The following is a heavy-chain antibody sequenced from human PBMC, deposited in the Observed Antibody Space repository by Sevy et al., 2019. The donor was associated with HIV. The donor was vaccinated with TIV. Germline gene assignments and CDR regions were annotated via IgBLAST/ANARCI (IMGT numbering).Heavy chain of an antibody. Sequence: GESLKISCKGSLYSFSNYWIGWVRQMPGKGLEWMGIIYPSDSDTRYSPSFQGQVTISADKSINTAYLQWSSLKASDTAMYYCARGPRGTLPAYYYYGMDVWGQGTMVTVSS. V-gene: IGHV5-51*01. D-gene: IGHD1-1*01. CDR3: ARGPRGTLPAYYYYGMDV. J-gene: IGHJ6*02. CDR1: LYSFSNYW. CDR2: IYPSDSDT.